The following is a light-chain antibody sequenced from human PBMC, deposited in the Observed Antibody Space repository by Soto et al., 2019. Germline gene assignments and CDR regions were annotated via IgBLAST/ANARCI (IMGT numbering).Light chain of an antibody. J-gene: IGKJ3*01. Sequence: EIVLTQSPATLSVSPGERATLSCRASQSVSNYLAWFQQKPGQAPRLLIYDASNRATGIPARFSGSGSGTDFTLTINSLEPEDFAVYYCQLRGNWPPFTFGPGTRVYIK. V-gene: IGKV3-11*01. CDR1: QSVSNY. CDR3: QLRGNWPPFT. CDR2: DAS.